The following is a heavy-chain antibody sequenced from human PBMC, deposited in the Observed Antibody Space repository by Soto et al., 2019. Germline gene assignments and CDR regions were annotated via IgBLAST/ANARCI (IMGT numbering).Heavy chain of an antibody. CDR3: ARRKYFDWLSPSVYGMNV. Sequence: GGSLRLSCAASGFTFSSYWMHWVRQAPGKGLVWVSRINSDGSSTSYAESVKGRFTISRDNAKNTLYLQMNSLRAEDTAVYYCARRKYFDWLSPSVYGMNVWGQGTTVTVSS. CDR2: INSDGSST. J-gene: IGHJ6*02. CDR1: GFTFSSYW. V-gene: IGHV3-74*01. D-gene: IGHD3-9*01.